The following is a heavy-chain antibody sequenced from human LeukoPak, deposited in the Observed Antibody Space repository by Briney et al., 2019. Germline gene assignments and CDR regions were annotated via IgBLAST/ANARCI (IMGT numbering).Heavy chain of an antibody. CDR3: AKERGRDGYNRGYFDY. V-gene: IGHV3-23*01. Sequence: PGGSLRLSCAASGFTFSSYAMSWVRQAPGKGLEWVSAISGSGGSTYYADPVKGRFTISRDNSKNTLYLQMNSLRAEDTAVYYCAKERGRDGYNRGYFDYWGQGTLVTVSS. J-gene: IGHJ4*02. CDR1: GFTFSSYA. D-gene: IGHD5-24*01. CDR2: ISGSGGST.